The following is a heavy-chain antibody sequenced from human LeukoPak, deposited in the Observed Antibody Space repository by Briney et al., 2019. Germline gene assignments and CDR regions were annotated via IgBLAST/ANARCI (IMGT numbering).Heavy chain of an antibody. Sequence: SETLSLTCAVYGGSFSGYYWSWIRQPPGKGLEWIGEINHSGSTNYNPSLKSRVTISVDTSKNQFSLKLSSVTAADTAVYYCARGKRGKGLKTYYYDSSGYWPIDYWGQGTLVTVSS. CDR1: GGSFSGYY. V-gene: IGHV4-34*01. J-gene: IGHJ4*02. D-gene: IGHD3-22*01. CDR3: ARGKRGKGLKTYYYDSSGYWPIDY. CDR2: INHSGST.